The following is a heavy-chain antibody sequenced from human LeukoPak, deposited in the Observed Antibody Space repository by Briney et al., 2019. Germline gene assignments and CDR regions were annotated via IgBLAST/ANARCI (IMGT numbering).Heavy chain of an antibody. CDR3: ARGRRNWNYGHDAFDI. V-gene: IGHV1-69*13. Sequence: ASVKVSCKASGGTFSSYAISWVRQAPGQGLEWMGGIIPTFGTANYAQKFQGRVTITADESTSTAYMELSSLRSEDTAVYYCARGRRNWNYGHDAFDIWGQGTMVTVSS. CDR2: IIPTFGTA. D-gene: IGHD1-7*01. CDR1: GGTFSSYA. J-gene: IGHJ3*02.